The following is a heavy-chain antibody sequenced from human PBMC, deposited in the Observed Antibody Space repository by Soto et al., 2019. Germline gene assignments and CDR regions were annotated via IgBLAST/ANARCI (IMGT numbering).Heavy chain of an antibody. D-gene: IGHD3-22*01. CDR1: GFTFTSSA. Sequence: GASVKVSCKASGFTFTSSAMQWVRQARGQRPEWIGWIVVGSGNTNYAQKFQERVTITRDMSTSTAYMELSSLRSEDTAVYYCAAATRGYYDSSGYYLFAGMDVWGQGTTVTVSS. CDR3: AAATRGYYDSSGYYLFAGMDV. V-gene: IGHV1-58*02. CDR2: IVVGSGNT. J-gene: IGHJ6*02.